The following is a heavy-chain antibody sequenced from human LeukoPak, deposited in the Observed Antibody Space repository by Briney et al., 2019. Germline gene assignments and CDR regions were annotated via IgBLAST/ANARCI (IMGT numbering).Heavy chain of an antibody. J-gene: IGHJ6*03. CDR1: GFTFSYYA. CDR2: ISSDGDKQ. Sequence: GGSLRLSCAASGFTFSYYATHWVRQAPGEGLQWVAAISSDGDKQYYADSVKGRFTISRDNSKDTLYLQMNGLKTEDTAIYFCAKDRTNFYYYIDAWGTGTTVIVSS. V-gene: IGHV3-30*18. CDR3: AKDRTNFYYYIDA.